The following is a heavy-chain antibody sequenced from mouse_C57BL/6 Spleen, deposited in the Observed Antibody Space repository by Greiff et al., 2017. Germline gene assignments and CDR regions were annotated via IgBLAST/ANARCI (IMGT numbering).Heavy chain of an antibody. CDR2: IDPENGDT. CDR1: GFNIKDDY. V-gene: IGHV14-4*01. CDR3: TTGYGNHWVAY. J-gene: IGHJ3*01. Sequence: EVQLQQSGAELVRPGASVKLSCTASGFNIKDDYMHWVKQRPEQGLEWIGWIDPENGDTEYASKFQGKATITADTSSNTAYLQLSSLTSEDTAVYYCTTGYGNHWVAYWGQGTLVTVSA. D-gene: IGHD2-1*01.